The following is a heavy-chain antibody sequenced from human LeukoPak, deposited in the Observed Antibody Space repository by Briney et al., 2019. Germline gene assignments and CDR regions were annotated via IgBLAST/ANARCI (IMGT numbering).Heavy chain of an antibody. CDR3: ARNGNWNYLDTDWYFDL. J-gene: IGHJ2*01. CDR1: GGTFSSYA. D-gene: IGHD1-7*01. V-gene: IGHV1-69*04. CDR2: IIRILGIA. Sequence: SVKVSCKASGGTFSSYAISWVRQAPGQGLEWMGRIIRILGIANYAQKFQGRVTITADNSTSTAYMELSSLRSEDTAVYYCARNGNWNYLDTDWYFDLWGRGTLVTVSS.